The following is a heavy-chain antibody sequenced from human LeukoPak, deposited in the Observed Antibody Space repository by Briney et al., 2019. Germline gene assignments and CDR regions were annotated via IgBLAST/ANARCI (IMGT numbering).Heavy chain of an antibody. J-gene: IGHJ4*02. CDR3: ARDHDRSGYFDY. CDR2: IYFHGSS. CDR1: GDSIASKSYY. D-gene: IGHD3-3*01. V-gene: IGHV4-31*03. Sequence: SETLSLTCNVSGDSIASKSYYWTRIRQRPGEGLEWIGYIYFHGSSYYNPSLKSRLDLSLDSSKNQFSLNLRSVTAADSAVYFCARDHDRSGYFDYWGQGVLVTVTS.